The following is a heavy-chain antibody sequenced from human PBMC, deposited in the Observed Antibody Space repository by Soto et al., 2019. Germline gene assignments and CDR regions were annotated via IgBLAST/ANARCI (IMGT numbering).Heavy chain of an antibody. D-gene: IGHD3-22*01. J-gene: IGHJ4*02. CDR3: AGAPSHYYDSSGYYHYYFDY. V-gene: IGHV3-48*03. Sequence: GGSLRLSCAASGFTFSSYEMNWVRQAPGKGLEWVSYISSSGSTIYYADSVKGRFTISRDNAKNSLYLQMNSLRAEDTAVYYCAGAPSHYYDSSGYYHYYFDYWGQGTLVTVSS. CDR1: GFTFSSYE. CDR2: ISSSGSTI.